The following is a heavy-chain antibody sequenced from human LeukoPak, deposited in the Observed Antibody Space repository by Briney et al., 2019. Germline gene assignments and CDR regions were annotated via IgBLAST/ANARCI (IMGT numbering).Heavy chain of an antibody. J-gene: IGHJ4*02. V-gene: IGHV3-48*03. Sequence: SVKGRFTISRDNAKSSLYLQMNSLRAGDTAVYYCASMGADFFHYWGQGTLVTVSS. CDR3: ASMGADFFHY. D-gene: IGHD1-26*01.